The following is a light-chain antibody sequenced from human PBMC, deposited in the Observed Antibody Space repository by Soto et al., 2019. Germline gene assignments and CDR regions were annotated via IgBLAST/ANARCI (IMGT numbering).Light chain of an antibody. CDR2: GDS. CDR3: QQYTRT. J-gene: IGKJ1*01. Sequence: EIVLTQSPATLSLSPVERATLSCGASQRISTSLAWYQQKPGQAPRLLIYGDSTRAAGIPARFSGSGSGTDFTLTISGLETEDFATYYCQQYTRTFGQGTKVEIK. CDR1: QRISTS. V-gene: IGKV3-11*01.